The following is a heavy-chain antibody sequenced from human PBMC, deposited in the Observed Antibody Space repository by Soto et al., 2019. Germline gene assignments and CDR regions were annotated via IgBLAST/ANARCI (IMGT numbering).Heavy chain of an antibody. CDR2: IKTNGGAT. D-gene: IGHD2-2*01. V-gene: IGHV1-2*02. J-gene: IGHJ5*02. Sequence: ASVKVSCKASGYTFTGHDLHWVRQAPGQGLEWIGWIKTNGGATKYARKFQGRFTMTRDTSTTTAYLELHSLRSDDTAVYYCARVVPGAEAWFGPWGQGTLVTVSS. CDR3: ARVVPGAEAWFGP. CDR1: GYTFTGHD.